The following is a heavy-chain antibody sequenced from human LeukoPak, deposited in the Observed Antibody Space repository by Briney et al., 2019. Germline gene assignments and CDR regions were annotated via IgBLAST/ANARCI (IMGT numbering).Heavy chain of an antibody. D-gene: IGHD2-2*01. V-gene: IGHV4-59*01. Sequence: SETLSLTCTVSGGSISSYYWSWIRQPPGKGLEWIGYIYYSGSTNYNPSLKSRVTISVNTSKNQFSLKLSSVTAADTAVYYCARDGVVPVWGQGTMVTVSS. J-gene: IGHJ3*01. CDR2: IYYSGST. CDR1: GGSISSYY. CDR3: ARDGVVPV.